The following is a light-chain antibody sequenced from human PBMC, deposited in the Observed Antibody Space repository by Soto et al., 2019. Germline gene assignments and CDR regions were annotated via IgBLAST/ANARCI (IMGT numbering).Light chain of an antibody. CDR3: QQSYSIPLT. CDR2: GAS. J-gene: IGKJ4*01. Sequence: DIQMTQSPSSLSASVGDRVTITCRASQSISTYLNWYQQKPGKAPKVLIYGASILQSGVPSRFSGSGSGTDFTLTISSQQPEDFATYYCQQSYSIPLTFGGGTKVEIK. CDR1: QSISTY. V-gene: IGKV1-39*01.